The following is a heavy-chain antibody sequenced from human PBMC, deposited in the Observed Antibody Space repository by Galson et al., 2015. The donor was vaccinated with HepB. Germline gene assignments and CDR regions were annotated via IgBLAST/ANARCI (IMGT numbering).Heavy chain of an antibody. V-gene: IGHV3-48*01. J-gene: IGHJ4*02. D-gene: IGHD4-17*01. CDR2: ISSSSSTI. CDR1: GFTFSSYS. Sequence: SLRLSCAASGFTFSSYSMNWVRQAPGQGLEWVSYISSSSSTIYYADSVKGRFTISRDNAKNSLYLQMNSLRAEDTAVYYCARVGDYGDYMDYFDYWGQGTLVTVSS. CDR3: ARVGDYGDYMDYFDY.